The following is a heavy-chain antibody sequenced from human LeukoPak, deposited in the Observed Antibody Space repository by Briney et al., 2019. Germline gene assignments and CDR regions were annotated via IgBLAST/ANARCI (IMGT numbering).Heavy chain of an antibody. V-gene: IGHV3-7*03. D-gene: IGHD3-22*01. Sequence: GGSLRLSCAASGFTFSSYWMSWVRQAPGKGLEWVANIKQDGSEKYYVDSVKGRFTISRDNAKNSLYPQMNSLRAEDTAVYYCARAEYYYDSSGDLWGGAFDYWGQGTLVTVSS. CDR2: IKQDGSEK. CDR3: ARAEYYYDSSGDLWGGAFDY. J-gene: IGHJ4*02. CDR1: GFTFSSYW.